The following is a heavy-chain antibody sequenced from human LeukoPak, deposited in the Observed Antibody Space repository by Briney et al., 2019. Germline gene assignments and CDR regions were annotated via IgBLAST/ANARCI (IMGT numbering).Heavy chain of an antibody. CDR1: GFTFSSYG. D-gene: IGHD3-22*01. CDR3: AKDESYYYDSSGSDY. V-gene: IGHV3-30*18. J-gene: IGHJ4*02. CDR2: ISYDGSNK. Sequence: PGRSLRLSCAASGFTFSSYGMHWVRQAPGKGLEWVAVISYDGSNKYYADSVKGRFTISRDNSKNTLYLQMNGLRAEDTAVYYCAKDESYYYDSSGSDYWGQGTLVTVSS.